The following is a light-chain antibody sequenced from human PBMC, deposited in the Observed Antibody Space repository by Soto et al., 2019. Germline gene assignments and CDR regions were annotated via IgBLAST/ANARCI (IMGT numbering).Light chain of an antibody. V-gene: IGKV3-11*01. CDR2: DAY. Sequence: EVVFTQSPVTLSLAPVGMSTLSCRASQSFRGLLAWYQQKPGQAPRLLIYDAYNRATGIPPRFSGSGSGTDFTLTISSLEPEDSAVYYCQQRHMWPITFGQGTRLEIK. CDR3: QQRHMWPIT. J-gene: IGKJ5*01. CDR1: QSFRGL.